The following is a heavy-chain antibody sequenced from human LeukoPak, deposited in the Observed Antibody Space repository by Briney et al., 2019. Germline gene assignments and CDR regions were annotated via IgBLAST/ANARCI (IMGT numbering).Heavy chain of an antibody. D-gene: IGHD3-9*01. CDR2: ISGYSTST. CDR3: VRGRLRHLDWIPLMRNSFDY. V-gene: IGHV3-48*01. Sequence: PGGSLRLSCAASGFIFSNYHMNWVRQAPGKGLEWVSYISGYSTSTYYAESLKGRFTISRDNAKNSLYLQMDGLRAEDTAVYYCVRGRLRHLDWIPLMRNSFDYWGQGTLVTVSA. CDR1: GFIFSNYH. J-gene: IGHJ4*02.